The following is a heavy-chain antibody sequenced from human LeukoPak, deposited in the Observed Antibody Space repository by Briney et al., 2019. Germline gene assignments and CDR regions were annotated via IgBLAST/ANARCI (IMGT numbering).Heavy chain of an antibody. CDR2: ISSSSSYI. CDR3: AREGGELLVVPSHFDY. D-gene: IGHD1-26*01. Sequence: PGGSLRLSCAASGFTFSSYSVNWVRQAPGKGLEWVSSISSSSSYIYYADSVKGRFTISRDNAKNSLYLQMNSLRAEDTAVYYCAREGGELLVVPSHFDYWGQGTLVTVSS. V-gene: IGHV3-21*01. J-gene: IGHJ4*02. CDR1: GFTFSSYS.